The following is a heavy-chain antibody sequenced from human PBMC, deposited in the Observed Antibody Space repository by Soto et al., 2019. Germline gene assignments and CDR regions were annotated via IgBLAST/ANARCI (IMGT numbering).Heavy chain of an antibody. CDR2: ISSSSSYI. CDR3: ARDLEGGYYYYGMDV. V-gene: IGHV3-21*01. J-gene: IGHJ6*02. CDR1: GFTFSSYN. D-gene: IGHD3-16*01. Sequence: PGGSLRLSCAASGFTFSSYNMNWVRQAPGKGLEWVSSISSSSSYIYYADSVKGRFTISRDNAKNSLYLQMNSLRAEDTAVYYCARDLEGGYYYYGMDVWGQGTTVTVSS.